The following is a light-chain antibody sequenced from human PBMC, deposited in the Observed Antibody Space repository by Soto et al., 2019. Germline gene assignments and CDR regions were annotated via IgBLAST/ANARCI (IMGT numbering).Light chain of an antibody. Sequence: QSALTQPASVSGSPGQSITISCTGTSSDVGGSKLVSWYHHHPGKAPKLIIYEDTKRPSGVSTRFSGSKSGNTASLTISGLQAEDEADYYCSSYTAGGTIFGTGTKVTVL. CDR3: SSYTAGGTI. CDR2: EDT. CDR1: SSDVGGSKL. J-gene: IGLJ1*01. V-gene: IGLV2-14*02.